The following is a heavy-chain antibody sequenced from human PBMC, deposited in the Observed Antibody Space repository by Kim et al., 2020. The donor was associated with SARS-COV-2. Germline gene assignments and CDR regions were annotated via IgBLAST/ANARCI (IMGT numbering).Heavy chain of an antibody. CDR3: ARLTSAAASRGVY. V-gene: IGHV1-2*02. Sequence: YAQKFQGRVTMTRDTSISTAYMELSRLRSDDTAVYYCARLTSAAASRGVYWGQGTLVTVSS. D-gene: IGHD6-13*01. J-gene: IGHJ4*02.